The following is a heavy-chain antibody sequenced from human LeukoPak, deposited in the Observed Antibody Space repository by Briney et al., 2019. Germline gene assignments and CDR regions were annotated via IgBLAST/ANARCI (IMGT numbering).Heavy chain of an antibody. V-gene: IGHV3-15*07. J-gene: IGHJ3*02. CDR1: GFTFNNAW. CDR3: AREGVYDSSGYHDAFDI. D-gene: IGHD3-22*01. Sequence: RAGGSLRLSCAASGFTFNNAWMNWVRQAPGTGLEWVGRIKSKSDGGTPDYAAPVKGRFTISRDNSKNTLYLQMNSLRAEDTAVYYCAREGVYDSSGYHDAFDIWGQGTMVTVSS. CDR2: IKSKSDGGTP.